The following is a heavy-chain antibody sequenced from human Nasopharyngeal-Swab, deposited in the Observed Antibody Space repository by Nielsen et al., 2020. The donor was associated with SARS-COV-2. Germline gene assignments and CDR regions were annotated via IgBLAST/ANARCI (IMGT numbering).Heavy chain of an antibody. J-gene: IGHJ4*02. CDR2: IWSDGSNK. CDR3: ARDGMGGYPLYSFDS. CDR1: GFTFSSHG. Sequence: EGSLRLSCAASGFTFSSHGTHWVRQAPGKGLEWVAVIWSDGSNKIYTDSVKGRFTFSRDNSKNTLYLQMNSLRAEDTAVYYCARDGMGGYPLYSFDSWGQGTLVTVSS. V-gene: IGHV3-33*01. D-gene: IGHD1-26*01.